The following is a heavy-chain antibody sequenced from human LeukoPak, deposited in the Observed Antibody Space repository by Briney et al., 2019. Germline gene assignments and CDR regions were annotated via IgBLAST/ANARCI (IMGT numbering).Heavy chain of an antibody. D-gene: IGHD3-3*01. J-gene: IGHJ4*02. CDR3: ATDRGWRTSGYYLYYFEY. V-gene: IGHV3-7*01. Sequence: PGGSLRFSCAASGFIFTGYFMSWVRQAPGKGLEWVASIKHDGSEKYYVDSVRGRFTISRDNTKNLLYLQMSSLRAEDTAVYYCATDRGWRTSGYYLYYFEYWGQGTLVTFSS. CDR1: GFIFTGYF. CDR2: IKHDGSEK.